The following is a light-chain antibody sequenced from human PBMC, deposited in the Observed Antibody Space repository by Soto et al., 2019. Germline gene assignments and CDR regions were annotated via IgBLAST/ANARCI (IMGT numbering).Light chain of an antibody. CDR2: EVN. J-gene: IGLJ1*01. CDR1: SSDVGYYNY. CDR3: SSCTSSSTLLYV. Sequence: QSVLTQPASVSGSPGQSITISCTGTSSDVGYYNYVSWHRQHPGKAPRLMIYEVNNRPSGVSNRFSGSKSGNTASLTISGLQAEDEADYYCSSCTSSSTLLYVFGTGTKSPS. V-gene: IGLV2-14*01.